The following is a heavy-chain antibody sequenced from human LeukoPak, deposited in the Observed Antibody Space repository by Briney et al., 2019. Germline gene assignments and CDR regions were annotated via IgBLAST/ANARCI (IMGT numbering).Heavy chain of an antibody. V-gene: IGHV3-7*03. D-gene: IGHD3-22*01. CDR2: IKHDESET. Sequence: GGSLRLSCAASGFTFSSYWMHWVRQAPGKGLEWVANIKHDESETNYADSVKGRFTISRDNAKNSLYLQMNSLRAEDTAVYFCAKRGVVIRVILVGFHKEAYYFDSWGQGALVTVSS. CDR3: AKRGVVIRVILVGFHKEAYYFDS. J-gene: IGHJ4*02. CDR1: GFTFSSYW.